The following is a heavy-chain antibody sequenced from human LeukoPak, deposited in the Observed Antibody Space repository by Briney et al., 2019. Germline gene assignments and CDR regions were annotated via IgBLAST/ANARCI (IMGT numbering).Heavy chain of an antibody. D-gene: IGHD3-10*01. J-gene: IGHJ4*02. CDR1: GYTFTSYG. CDR3: ARDWYYGSGSSIDY. CDR2: ISAYNGNT. V-gene: IGHV1-18*01. Sequence: GESLKISCKGSGYTFTSYGISWVRQAPGQGLEWMGWISAYNGNTNYAQKLQGRVTMTTDTSTSTAYMELRSLRSDDTAVYYCARDWYYGSGSSIDYWGQGTLVTVSS.